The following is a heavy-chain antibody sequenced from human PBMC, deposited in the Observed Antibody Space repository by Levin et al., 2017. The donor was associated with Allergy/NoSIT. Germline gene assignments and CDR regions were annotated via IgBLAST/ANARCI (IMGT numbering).Heavy chain of an antibody. J-gene: IGHJ4*02. D-gene: IGHD3-3*01. V-gene: IGHV3-21*01. CDR1: GFTFSSYS. CDR3: ARDRFLWAGRYFDY. CDR2: ISSSSSYI. Sequence: GESLKISCAASGFTFSSYSMNWVRQAPGKGLEWVSSISSSSSYIYYADSVKGRFTISRDNAKNSLYLQMNSLRAEDTAVYYCARDRFLWAGRYFDYWGQGTLVTVSS.